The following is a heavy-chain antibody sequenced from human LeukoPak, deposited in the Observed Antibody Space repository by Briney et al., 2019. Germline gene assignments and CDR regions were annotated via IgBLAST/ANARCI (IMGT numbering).Heavy chain of an antibody. V-gene: IGHV4-59*12. CDR3: ASGSYYFDY. Sequence: PSETLSLTCTVSGGSISNKYWSWIRQPPGKGLEWIGYIYYSGSTNYNPSPKSRVTMSVDTSKNQFSLKLSSVTAADTAVYYCASGSYYFDYWGQGTLVTVSS. J-gene: IGHJ4*02. CDR2: IYYSGST. CDR1: GGSISNKY. D-gene: IGHD3-10*01.